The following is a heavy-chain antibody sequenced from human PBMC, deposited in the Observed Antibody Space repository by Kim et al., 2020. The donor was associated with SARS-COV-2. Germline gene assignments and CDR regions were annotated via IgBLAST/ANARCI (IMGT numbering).Heavy chain of an antibody. Sequence: GGSLRLSCAASGFTFSSYGMHWVRQAPGKGLEWVAVIWYDGSNKYYADSVKGRFTISRDNSKNTLYLQMNSLRAEDTAVYYCARDLGSYSSSSRQIDYYYGMDVWGQGTTVTVSS. CDR2: IWYDGSNK. V-gene: IGHV3-33*08. D-gene: IGHD6-6*01. CDR3: ARDLGSYSSSSRQIDYYYGMDV. J-gene: IGHJ6*02. CDR1: GFTFSSYG.